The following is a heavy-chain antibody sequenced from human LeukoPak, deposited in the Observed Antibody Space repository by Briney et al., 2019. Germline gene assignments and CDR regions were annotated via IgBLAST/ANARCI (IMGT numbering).Heavy chain of an antibody. CDR2: IYYSGST. CDR3: ARVNYDSSGYSYYFDH. V-gene: IGHV4-59*01. J-gene: IGHJ4*02. D-gene: IGHD3-22*01. Sequence: SETLSLTCSVSGGSIRSYYWSWILQPPGKGLEWIGYIYYSGSTNYNPSLKSGVTISVDTSKNQFSLKLSSVTAADTAVYYCARVNYDSSGYSYYFDHWGQGALVTVSS. CDR1: GGSIRSYY.